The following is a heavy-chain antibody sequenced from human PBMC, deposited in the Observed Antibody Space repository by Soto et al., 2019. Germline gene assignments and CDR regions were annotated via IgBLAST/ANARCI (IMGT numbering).Heavy chain of an antibody. CDR1: GFTFSRYW. D-gene: IGHD5-18*01. Sequence: GGSLRLSCAASGFTFSRYWMHWVRQAPGKGLVWVSRISYDESTTDYADSVKGRFTISRDSAKNTLYLQMNSLRAEDTAVYFCARGGANTAMAHDYWGQGTLITVSS. V-gene: IGHV3-74*01. CDR2: ISYDESTT. J-gene: IGHJ4*02. CDR3: ARGGANTAMAHDY.